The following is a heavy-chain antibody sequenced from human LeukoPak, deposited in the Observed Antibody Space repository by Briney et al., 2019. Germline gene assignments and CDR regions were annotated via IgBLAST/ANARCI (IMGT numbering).Heavy chain of an antibody. CDR3: AVGERVVQGVRQYYFDY. CDR1: GGSISSYY. Sequence: SETLSLTCTVSGGSISSYYWSWIRQPAGKGLEWVRRIYTSGSTNYNPSLKSRVTMSVDTSKNQFSLKLSSVTAADTAVYYCAVGERVVQGVRQYYFDYWGQGTLVTVSS. V-gene: IGHV4-4*07. D-gene: IGHD3-10*01. J-gene: IGHJ4*02. CDR2: IYTSGST.